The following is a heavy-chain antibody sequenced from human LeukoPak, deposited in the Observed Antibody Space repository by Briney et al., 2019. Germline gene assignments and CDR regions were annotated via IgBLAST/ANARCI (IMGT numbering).Heavy chain of an antibody. V-gene: IGHV3-11*06. CDR3: AREYSSGWTSDY. CDR1: GFTFSDSY. CDR2: ISRSGSYT. J-gene: IGHJ4*02. Sequence: PGGSLRLSCAASGFTFSDSYMSWIRQAPGKGLEWLSCISRSGSYTNHADSVKGRFTISRDNAKNTLSLQMNSLRAEDTAVYYCAREYSSGWTSDYWGQGTLVTVSS. D-gene: IGHD6-19*01.